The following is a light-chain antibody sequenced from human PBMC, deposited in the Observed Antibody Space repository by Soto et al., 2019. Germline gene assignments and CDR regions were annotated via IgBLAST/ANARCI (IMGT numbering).Light chain of an antibody. Sequence: EVVMTQSPATLSVSAGEGATLSCRASQGIGDTLAWYQQKPGQTPRLLIYDTSTRATGVPSRFSGSRSGTAFTLTTNSIQYADFAAYYCQRYNNWPLTFGGGTKVESK. CDR3: QRYNNWPLT. J-gene: IGKJ4*01. CDR2: DTS. CDR1: QGIGDT. V-gene: IGKV3-15*01.